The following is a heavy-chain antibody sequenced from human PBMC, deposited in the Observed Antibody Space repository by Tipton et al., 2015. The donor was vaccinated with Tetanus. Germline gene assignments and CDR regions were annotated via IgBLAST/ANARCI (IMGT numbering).Heavy chain of an antibody. J-gene: IGHJ4*02. CDR2: ISPMSDYI. D-gene: IGHD3-3*01. V-gene: IGHV3-21*01. CDR1: GFPFSSHS. CDR3: EGHFVDSGGYYGYKY. Sequence: SLRLSCAASGFPFSSHSMNWVRQAPGKGLEWVSSISPMSDYIIYTDSVKGRFTISRDNAKNSLYLQMSRLRAEDTAVYYCEGHFVDSGGYYGYKYWGQGTLVTVSS.